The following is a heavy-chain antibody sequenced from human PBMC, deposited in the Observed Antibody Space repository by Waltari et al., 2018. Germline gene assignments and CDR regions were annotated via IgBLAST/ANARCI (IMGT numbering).Heavy chain of an antibody. D-gene: IGHD2-2*01. V-gene: IGHV3-23*01. CDR2: ISGSGGST. CDR1: GFTFSSYA. CDR3: AKDQPYCSSTSCLAHFDY. Sequence: EVQLLESGGGLVQPGGSLRLSCAASGFTFSSYAMSWVRQAPGQGLEWVSAISGSGGSTYYADSVKGRFTISRDNSKNTLYLQMNSLRAEDTAVYYCAKDQPYCSSTSCLAHFDYWGQGTLVTVSS. J-gene: IGHJ4*02.